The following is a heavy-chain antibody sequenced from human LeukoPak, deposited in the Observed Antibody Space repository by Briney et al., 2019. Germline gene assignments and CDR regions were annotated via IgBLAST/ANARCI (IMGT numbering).Heavy chain of an antibody. V-gene: IGHV3-48*04. CDR1: GFTFSSYA. Sequence: GGSLRLSCAASGFTFSSYAMSWVRQAPGKGLEWVSYISSSGSTIYYADSVKGRFTISRDNAKNSLYLQMNSLRAEDTAVYYCARAPPDSQFDYWGQGTLVTVSS. D-gene: IGHD1-14*01. CDR2: ISSSGSTI. CDR3: ARAPPDSQFDY. J-gene: IGHJ4*02.